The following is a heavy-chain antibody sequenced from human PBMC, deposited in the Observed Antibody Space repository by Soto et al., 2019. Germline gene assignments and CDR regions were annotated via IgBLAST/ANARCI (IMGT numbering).Heavy chain of an antibody. CDR3: ARVPGYYDSSGYFLYYYYYGMDV. J-gene: IGHJ6*02. D-gene: IGHD3-22*01. CDR2: ITPNSGGT. Sequence: GASVKVSCKASGYTFAGYFIHWVRQAPGQGPEWMGWITPNSGGTNYAQKFQGRVTMTRDTSINTAYMELSRLRSEDTAVYYCARVPGYYDSSGYFLYYYYYGMDVWGQGTTVTVSS. CDR1: GYTFAGYF. V-gene: IGHV1-2*02.